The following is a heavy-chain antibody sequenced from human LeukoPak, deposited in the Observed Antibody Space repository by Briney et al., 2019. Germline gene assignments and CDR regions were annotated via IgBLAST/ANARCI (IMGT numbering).Heavy chain of an antibody. V-gene: IGHV1-69*01. J-gene: IGHJ3*02. CDR2: IIPIFGTA. D-gene: IGHD3-22*01. CDR1: GGTFSSYA. Sequence: SVKVSCKASGGTFSSYAISWVRQAPGQGLEWMGGIIPIFGTANYAQKFQGRVTITADESTSTAYMELSSLRSEDTAVYYCARPNYYDSSGYYSVGAWVAFDIWGQGTMVTVSS. CDR3: ARPNYYDSSGYYSVGAWVAFDI.